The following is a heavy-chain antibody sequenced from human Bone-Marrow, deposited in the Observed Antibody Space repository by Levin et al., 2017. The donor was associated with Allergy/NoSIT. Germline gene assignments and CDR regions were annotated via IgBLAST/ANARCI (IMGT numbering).Heavy chain of an antibody. J-gene: IGHJ6*02. CDR1: GFTFSSYA. D-gene: IGHD2-15*01. CDR3: ARGGLVAAGRWSHHYAMDV. V-gene: IGHV3-30-3*01. CDR2: ISYDRTDK. Sequence: QAGGSLRLSCAASGFTFSSYAMHWVRQAPGKGLEWVAVISYDRTDKYYADSVKGRFTISRDNSKSTLFLHVDSLGTEDTAVYYCARGGLVAAGRWSHHYAMDVWGQGTTVTVSS.